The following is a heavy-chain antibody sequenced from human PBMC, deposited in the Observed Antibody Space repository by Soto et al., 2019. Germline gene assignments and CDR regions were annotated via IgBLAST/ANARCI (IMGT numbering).Heavy chain of an antibody. J-gene: IGHJ5*02. CDR3: ARRRGCSGGGCYLGYVWFDP. Sequence: QLQLQESGPRLVKPSETLSLTCTVSGGSISSSSYYWGWIRQPPGKGLEWIGSLYYSGSTYYNTSLKSRVYISKGTPKNQFSLKLSSVTAADTAVYYCARRRGCSGGGCYLGYVWFDPWGQGTLVTVSS. CDR1: GGSISSSSYY. V-gene: IGHV4-39*01. D-gene: IGHD2-15*01. CDR2: LYYSGST.